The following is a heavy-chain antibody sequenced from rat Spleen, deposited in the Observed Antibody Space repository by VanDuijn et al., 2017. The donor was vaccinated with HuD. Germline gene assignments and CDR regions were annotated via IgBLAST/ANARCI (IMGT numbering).Heavy chain of an antibody. D-gene: IGHD1-2*01. CDR2: IQNVGNT. CDR3: ARAGSAAISLGNWFAY. CDR1: GFSLTTFH. V-gene: IGHV2-27*01. J-gene: IGHJ3*01. Sequence: QVQVKESGPGLVQPSQTLSLTCTVSGFSLTTFHVHWVRQPPGKGLEWMGRIQNVGNTDYNSALKSRLSISRDTSKSQVFLSMSSLQTEDTATYYCARAGSAAISLGNWFAYWGQGTLVTVSS.